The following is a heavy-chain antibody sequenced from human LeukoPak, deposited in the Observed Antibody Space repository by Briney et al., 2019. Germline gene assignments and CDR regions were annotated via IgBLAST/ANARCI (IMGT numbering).Heavy chain of an antibody. CDR2: IYHSGST. J-gene: IGHJ4*02. CDR3: ARGVPVAGLDF. D-gene: IGHD6-19*01. Sequence: SETLSLTCAVPGGSISSGGYSWSWIRQPPGKGLEWIGYIYHSGSTYYNPSLKSRVTISVDRSKNQFSLKLSSVTAADTAVYHCARGVPVAGLDFWGQGTLVTVSS. V-gene: IGHV4-30-2*01. CDR1: GGSISSGGYS.